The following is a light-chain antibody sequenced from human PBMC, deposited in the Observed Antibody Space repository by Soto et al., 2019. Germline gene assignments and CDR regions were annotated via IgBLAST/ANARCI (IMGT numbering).Light chain of an antibody. J-gene: IGLJ1*01. CDR2: DVS. CDR3: CSYAGSTRYV. V-gene: IGLV2-11*01. Sequence: QSALTQTRSVSGSPGQSGTISCTGTSSDVGGYNYVSWYQQHPGKAPKVMIYDVSERPSGVPDRFSGSKSGNTASLTISGLKAEDEDDYYCCSYAGSTRYVLGTGTKLTVL. CDR1: SSDVGGYNY.